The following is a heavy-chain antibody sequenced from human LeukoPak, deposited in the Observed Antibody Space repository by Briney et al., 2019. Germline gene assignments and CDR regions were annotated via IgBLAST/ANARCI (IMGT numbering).Heavy chain of an antibody. Sequence: GGSLRLSCAASGFTFSSYAMSWVRQAPGKGLEWVSAISGSGGSTYYADSVKGRFTISRDNSKITLYLQMNSLRAEDTAVYYCATLKLISVGRHFDYWGQGTLVTVSS. J-gene: IGHJ4*02. V-gene: IGHV3-23*01. CDR1: GFTFSSYA. D-gene: IGHD1-26*01. CDR3: ATLKLISVGRHFDY. CDR2: ISGSGGST.